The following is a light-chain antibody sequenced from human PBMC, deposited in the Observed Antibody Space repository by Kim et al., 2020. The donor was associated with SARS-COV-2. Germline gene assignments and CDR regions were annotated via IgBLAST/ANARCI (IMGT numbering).Light chain of an antibody. CDR3: QQYNNWPLT. CDR1: QSVSSN. Sequence: VSPGESPTLSCTASQSVSSNLAWYQQTPGQAPRLLIYGASTRATGIPARFSGSGSGTEFTLTISSLQSEDFAVYYCQQYNNWPLTFGGGTKVDIK. V-gene: IGKV3-15*01. CDR2: GAS. J-gene: IGKJ4*01.